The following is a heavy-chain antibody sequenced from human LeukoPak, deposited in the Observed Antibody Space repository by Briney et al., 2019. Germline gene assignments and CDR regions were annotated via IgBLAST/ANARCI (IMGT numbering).Heavy chain of an antibody. CDR2: ISGSGGST. CDR1: GFTFDDYT. CDR3: AKGARITIFGVAAAWYFDL. Sequence: GGSLRLSCAASGFTFDDYTMHWVRQAPGKGLEWVSAISGSGGSTYYADSVKGRFTISRDNSKNTLYLQMNSLRAEDTAVYYCAKGARITIFGVAAAWYFDLWGRGTLVTVSS. D-gene: IGHD3-3*01. V-gene: IGHV3-23*01. J-gene: IGHJ2*01.